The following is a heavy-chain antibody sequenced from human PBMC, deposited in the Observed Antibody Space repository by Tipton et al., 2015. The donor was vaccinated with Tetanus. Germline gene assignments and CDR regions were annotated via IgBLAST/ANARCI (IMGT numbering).Heavy chain of an antibody. D-gene: IGHD2-15*01. CDR3: TRHVVVAVPRWFDP. CDR1: GGSISDNY. CDR2: VYYDGSA. V-gene: IGHV4-59*05. J-gene: IGHJ5*02. Sequence: QVQLVQSGAEVKPSETLSLTCTVSGGSISDNYWSWIRQAPGKGLEWIASVYYDGSAYYNPSLKSRITISIDTSGSQFSLKLHSVTAADTAFYYCTRHVVVAVPRWFDPWGQGTLVTVSS.